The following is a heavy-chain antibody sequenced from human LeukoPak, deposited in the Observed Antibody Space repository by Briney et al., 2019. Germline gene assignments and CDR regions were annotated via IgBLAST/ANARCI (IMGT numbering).Heavy chain of an antibody. CDR3: ARGTYYDSSGFFNWFDP. Sequence: ASVKVSCKASEATSSGNAIGWCGQAPGQGLRWLEGTFPIFGTANYAQKFQGRVTITADESTSTAYMELSSLRSEDTAVYYCARGTYYDSSGFFNWFDPWGQGTLVTVYS. D-gene: IGHD3-22*01. J-gene: IGHJ5*02. CDR2: TFPIFGTA. CDR1: EATSSGNA. V-gene: IGHV1-69*01.